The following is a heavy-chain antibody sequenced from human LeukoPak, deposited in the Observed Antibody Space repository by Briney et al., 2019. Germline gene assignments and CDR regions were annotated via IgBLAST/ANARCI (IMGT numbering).Heavy chain of an antibody. CDR3: ARGGRGGGSHNHFDY. Sequence: PSETLSLTCAVYGGSFSGYYWSWIRQPPGKGLEWIGEINHSGSTNYNPSLKSRVTISVDTSKNQFSLKLSSVIAADTAVYYCARGGRGGGSHNHFDYWGQGTLVTVSS. V-gene: IGHV4-34*01. D-gene: IGHD2-15*01. CDR2: INHSGST. J-gene: IGHJ4*02. CDR1: GGSFSGYY.